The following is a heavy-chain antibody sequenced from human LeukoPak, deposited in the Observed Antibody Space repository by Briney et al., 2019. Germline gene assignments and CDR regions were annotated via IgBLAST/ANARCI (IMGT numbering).Heavy chain of an antibody. CDR1: FPFSAYA. J-gene: IGHJ4*02. CDR2: ISGTGYTT. D-gene: IGHD1-20*01. CDR3: ARDGYNWIPFDA. Sequence: GGSLRLSCAASFPFSAYAMRWVRQAPGQGLEWVSNISGTGYTTHYADSVKRRFNISKDHSKNILYLEMSSLTAADTAFYYCARDGYNWIPFDAWGQGTLVTVSP. V-gene: IGHV3-23*01.